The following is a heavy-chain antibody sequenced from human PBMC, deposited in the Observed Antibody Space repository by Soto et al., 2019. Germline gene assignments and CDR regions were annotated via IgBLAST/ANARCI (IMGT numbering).Heavy chain of an antibody. V-gene: IGHV1-69*01. D-gene: IGHD5-12*01. CDR1: GGTFSSYA. CDR3: ARDHQVRAGGYDHPNPDYYYYGMDV. Sequence: QVQLVQSGAEVKKPGSSVKVSCKASGGTFSSYAISWVRQAPGQGLEWMGGIIPIFGTANYAQKFQGRVTITSDESTSTAYMELSSLRSEDTAVYYCARDHQVRAGGYDHPNPDYYYYGMDVWGQGTTVTVSS. J-gene: IGHJ6*02. CDR2: IIPIFGTA.